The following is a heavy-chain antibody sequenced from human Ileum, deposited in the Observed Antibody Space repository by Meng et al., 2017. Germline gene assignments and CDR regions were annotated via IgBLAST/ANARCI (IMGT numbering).Heavy chain of an antibody. CDR3: ARLWFGERPPDY. Sequence: QVQLQQWGAGLLKPSETLSLTCVVYGGSFSSSSYYWGWIRQPPGKGLEWIGSIYYSGSTYYNPSLKSRVTISVDTSKNQFSLKLSSVTAADTAVYYCARLWFGERPPDYWGQGTLVTVSS. D-gene: IGHD3-10*01. J-gene: IGHJ4*02. CDR1: GGSFSSSSYY. CDR2: IYYSGST. V-gene: IGHV4-39*01.